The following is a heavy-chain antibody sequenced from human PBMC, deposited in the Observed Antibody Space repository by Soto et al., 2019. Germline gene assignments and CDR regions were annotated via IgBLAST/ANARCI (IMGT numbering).Heavy chain of an antibody. Sequence: QVQLVQSGAEVRRPGTSVMVSCKTSGYTFTDYDINWVRQATGQGLEWMGWMNPNSGNTGYAQTWQGRVSLTRNTATSTAYMELSSLRSDDTAIYYCARDSSTTNPVWGQGTMVTVSS. J-gene: IGHJ3*01. D-gene: IGHD2-2*01. CDR1: GYTFTDYD. V-gene: IGHV1-8*01. CDR3: ARDSSTTNPV. CDR2: MNPNSGNT.